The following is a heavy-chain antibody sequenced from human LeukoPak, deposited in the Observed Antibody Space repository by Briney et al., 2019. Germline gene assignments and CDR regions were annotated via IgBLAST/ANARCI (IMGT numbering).Heavy chain of an antibody. V-gene: IGHV2-5*01. J-gene: IGHJ5*02. CDR2: IYWNDDK. Sequence: SGPTLVNPTQTLTLTCTFSGFSLSTSGVGVGWIRQPPGKALEWLALIYWNDDKRYSPSLKSRLTITKDTSKNQVVLTMTNMDPVDTATYYCAHTYCSSTSCQNWFDPWGQGTLVTVSS. D-gene: IGHD2-2*01. CDR3: AHTYCSSTSCQNWFDP. CDR1: GFSLSTSGVG.